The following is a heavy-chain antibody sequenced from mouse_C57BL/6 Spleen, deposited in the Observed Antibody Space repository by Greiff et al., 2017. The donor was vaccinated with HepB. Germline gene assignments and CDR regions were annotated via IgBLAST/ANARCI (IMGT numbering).Heavy chain of an antibody. V-gene: IGHV5-9-1*02. CDR2: ISSGGDYI. J-gene: IGHJ2*01. Sequence: EVNVVESGEGLVKPGGSLKLSCAASGFTFSSYAMSWVRQTPEKRLEWVAYISSGGDYIYYADTVKGRFTISRDNASNTLYLQMSSLKSEDTAMYYCTSYYGLYYFDYWGQGTTLTVSS. CDR1: GFTFSSYA. CDR3: TSYYGLYYFDY. D-gene: IGHD1-1*01.